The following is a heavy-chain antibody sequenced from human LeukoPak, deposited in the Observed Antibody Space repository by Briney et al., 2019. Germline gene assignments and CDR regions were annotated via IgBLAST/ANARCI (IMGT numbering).Heavy chain of an antibody. D-gene: IGHD3-10*01. CDR1: GYTFTSYY. J-gene: IGHJ4*02. CDR3: ARALWFGELF. CDR2: INPSGGST. Sequence: ASVKVSCKASGYTFTSYYMHWVRQAPGQGLEWMGIINPSGGSTSYAQKFQGRVTMTRDTSTSTAYMELSRLRSDDTAVYYCARALWFGELFWGQGTPVTVSP. V-gene: IGHV1-46*01.